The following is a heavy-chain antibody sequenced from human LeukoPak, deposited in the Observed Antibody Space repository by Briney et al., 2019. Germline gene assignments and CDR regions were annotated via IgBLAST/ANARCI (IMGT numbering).Heavy chain of an antibody. Sequence: GRSLRLSCVASGFTFNSHAMQWVRQAPGTGLEWVAVISNDGDTKYYPDSVKGRFTVSRDNSKNTLYLQRNSLRPEDTAVYYCSVEKGTRVFQHWGQGTLVTASS. CDR2: ISNDGDTK. CDR1: GFTFNSHA. J-gene: IGHJ1*01. V-gene: IGHV3-30*03. CDR3: SVEKGTRVFQH.